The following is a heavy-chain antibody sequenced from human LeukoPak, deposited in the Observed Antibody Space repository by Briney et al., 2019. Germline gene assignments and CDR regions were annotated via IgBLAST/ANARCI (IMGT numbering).Heavy chain of an antibody. V-gene: IGHV1-2*02. Sequence: GASVKVFCKASGYTFTGYYMHWVRQAPGQGLEWMGWINPNSGGTTYAQIFQDRVTMTRDTSISTAYMELSRLRSDDTAVYYCARRSVDSNDGYDVWGQGTMVTLSS. D-gene: IGHD3/OR15-3a*01. CDR3: ARRSVDSNDGYDV. CDR2: INPNSGGT. CDR1: GYTFTGYY. J-gene: IGHJ3*01.